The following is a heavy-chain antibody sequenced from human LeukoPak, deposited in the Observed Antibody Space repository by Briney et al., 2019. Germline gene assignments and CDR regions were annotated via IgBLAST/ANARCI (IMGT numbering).Heavy chain of an antibody. CDR1: GGSSSGYY. V-gene: IGHV4-38-2*02. CDR3: ARDALLWFGELSRPTDY. CDR2: IYHSGST. J-gene: IGHJ4*02. D-gene: IGHD3-10*01. Sequence: PSETLSLTCTVSGGSSSGYYWGWIRQPPGKGLEWIGSIYHSGSTYYNPSLKSRVTISVDTSKNQFSLKLSSVTAADTAVYYCARDALLWFGELSRPTDYWGQGTLVTVSS.